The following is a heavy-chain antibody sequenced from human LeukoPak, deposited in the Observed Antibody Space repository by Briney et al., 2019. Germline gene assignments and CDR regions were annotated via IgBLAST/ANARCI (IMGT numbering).Heavy chain of an antibody. CDR1: GFTLSSYE. V-gene: IGHV3-48*03. Sequence: GGSLRLSCTASGFTLSSYEMSWIRQAPGEGLEWVSSIDYSGGSTHYADSVRGRFTISRDNAKNSLYLQMNSLRAEDTAVYYCARSSPMDWFDPWGQGTLVTVSS. J-gene: IGHJ5*02. CDR2: IDYSGGST. CDR3: ARSSPMDWFDP.